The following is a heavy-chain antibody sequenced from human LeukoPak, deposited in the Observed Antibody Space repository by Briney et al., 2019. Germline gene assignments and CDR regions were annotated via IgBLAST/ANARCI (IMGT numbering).Heavy chain of an antibody. CDR2: ISYDGSNK. CDR3: AREMLGGSYFAFDY. J-gene: IGHJ4*02. V-gene: IGHV3-30*03. CDR1: GFTFSSYG. D-gene: IGHD1-26*01. Sequence: GRSLRLSCAASGFTFSSYGMHWVRQAPGKGLEWVAVISYDGSNKYYADSVKGRFTISRDNSKNTLYLQMNSLRAEDTAVYYCAREMLGGSYFAFDYWGQGTLVTVSS.